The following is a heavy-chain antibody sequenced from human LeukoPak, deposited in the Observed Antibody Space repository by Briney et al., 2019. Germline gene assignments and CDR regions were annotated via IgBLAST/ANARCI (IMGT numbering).Heavy chain of an antibody. CDR2: IRYDGSNK. D-gene: IGHD2-15*01. CDR1: GFTFSSYG. J-gene: IGHJ4*02. Sequence: PGGSLRFSCAASGFTFSSYGMHWVRQAPGKGLEWVAFIRYDGSNKYYADSVKGRFTISRDNSKNTLYLQMNSLRAEDTAVYYCAKDSDTVAADPYYFDYWGQGTLVTVSS. CDR3: AKDSDTVAADPYYFDY. V-gene: IGHV3-30*02.